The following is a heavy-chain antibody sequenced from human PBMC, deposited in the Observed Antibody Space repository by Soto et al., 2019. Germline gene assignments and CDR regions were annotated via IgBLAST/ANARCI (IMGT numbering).Heavy chain of an antibody. Sequence: EVQVLESGGGLVQPGGSLRLSCAGSGFTFINYAMNWVRQAPGKGLEWVSSISGGGDAAFFPDSVRGRFTISRDNSKNTVTLQVTSLGVDDTAVCCCARKILGSTTRPNYWYFDLWGRGTLVTVSS. J-gene: IGHJ2*01. CDR1: GFTFINYA. D-gene: IGHD7-27*01. CDR2: ISGGGDAA. CDR3: ARKILGSTTRPNYWYFDL. V-gene: IGHV3-23*01.